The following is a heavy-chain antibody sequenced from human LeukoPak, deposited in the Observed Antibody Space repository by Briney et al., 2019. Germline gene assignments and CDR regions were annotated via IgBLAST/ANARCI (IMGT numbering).Heavy chain of an antibody. J-gene: IGHJ6*02. Sequence: ASVKVSCKASGYTFTSYDINWVRQATGQGLEWMGWMNPNSGNTGYAQKFQGRVTMTRNTSISTAYMELSSLGSEDTAVYYCARGLGGAVAGTNYYYYGMDVWGQGTTVTVSS. D-gene: IGHD6-19*01. V-gene: IGHV1-8*01. CDR3: ARGLGGAVAGTNYYYYGMDV. CDR2: MNPNSGNT. CDR1: GYTFTSYD.